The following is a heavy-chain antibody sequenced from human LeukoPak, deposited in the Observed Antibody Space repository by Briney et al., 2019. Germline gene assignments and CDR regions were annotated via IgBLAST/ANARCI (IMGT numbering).Heavy chain of an antibody. CDR3: SLSPVYYYYGMDV. CDR1: GFTVSSNY. CDR2: IYSGGST. J-gene: IGHJ6*02. V-gene: IGHV3-53*01. Sequence: PGGSLRLSCAASGFTVSSNYMSWVRQAPGKGLEWVSVIYSGGSTYYADSVKGRFTISRDNSKNTLYLQMNSLRAEDTAMYYCSLSPVYYYYGMDVWGQGTTVTVSS.